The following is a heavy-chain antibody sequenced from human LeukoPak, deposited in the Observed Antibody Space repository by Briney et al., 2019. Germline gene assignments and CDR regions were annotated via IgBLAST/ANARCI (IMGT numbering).Heavy chain of an antibody. D-gene: IGHD4-17*01. J-gene: IGHJ4*02. CDR3: ARHDYGDSTIDN. CDR1: GGSISSYY. CDR2: IFYSGRT. V-gene: IGHV4-39*01. Sequence: SETLSLTCTVSGGSISSYYWGWIRQPPGKGLEWIGSIFYSGRTYYNPSLKSRVTISVDTSKNQFSLNLTSVTAADTAVFFCARHDYGDSTIDNWGQGTLVTVSS.